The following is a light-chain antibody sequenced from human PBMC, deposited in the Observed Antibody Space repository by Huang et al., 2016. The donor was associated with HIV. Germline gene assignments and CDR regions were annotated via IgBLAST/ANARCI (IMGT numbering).Light chain of an antibody. V-gene: IGKV3-15*01. CDR3: QQGET. CDR2: SAS. J-gene: IGKJ2*01. Sequence: EIMLTQSPATLSVSPGERATLSCRASQSISTNLAWYQQKPGLAPRLRIYSASTRATGIPARFSGSGSGTEFTLTISSRQSEDFAVYYCQQGETFGQGTKLEIK. CDR1: QSISTN.